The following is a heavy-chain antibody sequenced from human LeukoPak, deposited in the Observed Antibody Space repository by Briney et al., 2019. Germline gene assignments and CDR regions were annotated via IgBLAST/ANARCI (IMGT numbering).Heavy chain of an antibody. CDR2: IYYSGST. CDR1: GGSISSGGYY. CDR3: ARAVFHDYGGNWRFDY. V-gene: IGHV4-31*03. Sequence: SQTLSLTCTVSGGSISSGGYYWSWIRQQPGKGLEWIGYIYYSGSTYYNPSLKSRVSISVDTSKNQFSLKLSSVTAADTAMYYCARAVFHDYGGNWRFDYWGQGTLVTVSS. J-gene: IGHJ4*02. D-gene: IGHD4-23*01.